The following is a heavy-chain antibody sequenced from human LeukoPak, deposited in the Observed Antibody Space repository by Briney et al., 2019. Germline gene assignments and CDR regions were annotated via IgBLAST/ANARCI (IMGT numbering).Heavy chain of an antibody. CDR3: ARTTTTPYYSYFYMDV. D-gene: IGHD1-1*01. Sequence: SETLSLTCTVSGGSFSNYYWSWVRQSPGKGLEWIGYIHYVGTTNYKPSLKSRVTMSLDTPKNQFSLNLFSVTAADTAIYYCARTTTTPYYSYFYMDVWGKGTTVTVSS. CDR2: IHYVGTT. V-gene: IGHV4-59*01. J-gene: IGHJ6*03. CDR1: GGSFSNYY.